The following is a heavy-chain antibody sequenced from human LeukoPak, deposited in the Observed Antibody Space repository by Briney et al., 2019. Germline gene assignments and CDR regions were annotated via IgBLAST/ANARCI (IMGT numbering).Heavy chain of an antibody. J-gene: IGHJ3*02. Sequence: GGSLRLSCAASGFTFSDYYMSWIRQAPGKGLGWVSYISSSSSYTNYADSVKGRFTISRDNAKNSLYLQMNSLRAEDTAVYYCARDSSTTGTTHDAFDIWGQGTMVTVSS. CDR3: ARDSSTTGTTHDAFDI. CDR2: ISSSSSYT. V-gene: IGHV3-11*06. CDR1: GFTFSDYY. D-gene: IGHD1-1*01.